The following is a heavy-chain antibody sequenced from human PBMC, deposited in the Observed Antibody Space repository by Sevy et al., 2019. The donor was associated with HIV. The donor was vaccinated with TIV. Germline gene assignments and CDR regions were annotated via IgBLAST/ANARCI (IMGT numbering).Heavy chain of an antibody. J-gene: IGHJ4*02. CDR3: ARAPLISLDILGATSVFDS. V-gene: IGHV4-59*13. CDR2: IYFTGST. Sequence: SETLSLTCTVSGGSTSLYYWSWIRQPPGKGLEWIGYIYFTGSTDYNPSLKSRVNISLDTSKNQFSLKLTSVTAADTAVYYCARAPLISLDILGATSVFDSWGQGTPVTVSS. D-gene: IGHD1-26*01. CDR1: GGSTSLYY.